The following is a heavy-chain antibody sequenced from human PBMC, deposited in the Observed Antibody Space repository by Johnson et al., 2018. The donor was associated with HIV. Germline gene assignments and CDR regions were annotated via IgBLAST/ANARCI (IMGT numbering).Heavy chain of an antibody. CDR3: ASSSPYSGSYGDAFDI. J-gene: IGHJ3*02. Sequence: MQLVETGGGLIQPGGSLRLSYEVSGFAVSNNYMSWVRQAPGQGLEWVSVIYSSGSAYNADSMKGRFTISRDNSKNTLYLQMNSLRVEDTAVYYCASSSPYSGSYGDAFDIWGQGTLVTVSS. V-gene: IGHV3-53*02. CDR2: IYSSGSA. CDR1: GFAVSNNY. D-gene: IGHD1-26*01.